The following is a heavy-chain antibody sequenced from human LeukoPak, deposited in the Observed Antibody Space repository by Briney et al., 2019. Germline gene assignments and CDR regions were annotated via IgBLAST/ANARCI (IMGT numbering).Heavy chain of an antibody. CDR2: NYYSGST. J-gene: IGHJ4*02. Sequence: SQTLSLTCTVSGGSISSGDYYWSSIRQPPGKGLGWIGYNYYSGSTYYNPSLKSRVTISVDTSKNQFSLKLSSVTAAETAVYYCARGRERSIGYCSGGSCFFDYWGQGTLVTVSS. CDR1: GGSISSGDYY. CDR3: ARGRERSIGYCSGGSCFFDY. V-gene: IGHV4-30-4*01. D-gene: IGHD2-15*01.